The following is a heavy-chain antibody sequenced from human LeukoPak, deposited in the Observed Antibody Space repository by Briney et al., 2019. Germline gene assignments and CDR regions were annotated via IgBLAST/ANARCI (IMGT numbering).Heavy chain of an antibody. D-gene: IGHD4-17*01. V-gene: IGHV3-30*04. CDR2: ISYDGSNK. CDR3: ARARCGY. J-gene: IGHJ4*02. Sequence: PGRSLRLSCAASGFTFSSYAMHWVRQAPGKGLEWVAVISYDGSNKYYADSVKGRFTISRDNSKNTLYLQMNSLRAEDTAVYYCARARCGYWGQGTLVTVSS. CDR1: GFTFSSYA.